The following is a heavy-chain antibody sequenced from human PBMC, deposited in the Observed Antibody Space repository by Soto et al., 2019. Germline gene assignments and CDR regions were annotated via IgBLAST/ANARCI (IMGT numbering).Heavy chain of an antibody. CDR2: ISYDGSNK. Sequence: QVQLVESGGGVVQPRRSLRLSCAASGFTFSSYGMHWVRQAPGKGLEWVAVISYDGSNKYYADSVKGRFTISRDNSKNRLYLQMNSLRAEDTAVYYCAKVGRSQAYFDYWGQGTLVTVSS. CDR1: GFTFSSYG. CDR3: AKVGRSQAYFDY. D-gene: IGHD1-1*01. V-gene: IGHV3-30*18. J-gene: IGHJ4*02.